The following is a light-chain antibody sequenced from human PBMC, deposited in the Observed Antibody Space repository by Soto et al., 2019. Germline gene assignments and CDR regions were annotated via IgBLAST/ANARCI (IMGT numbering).Light chain of an antibody. J-gene: IGLJ1*01. CDR2: TVN. Sequence: QSVLTQPASLSGSPGQSITISCTGTSSDVGGYKYVSWYQQHPGKAPKLLIHTVNNRPSGVSNRFSASKSGNTASLTISWLQAEDEADYYCNSYTSSSSYVFGTGTKVTVL. CDR3: NSYTSSSSYV. CDR1: SSDVGGYKY. V-gene: IGLV2-14*01.